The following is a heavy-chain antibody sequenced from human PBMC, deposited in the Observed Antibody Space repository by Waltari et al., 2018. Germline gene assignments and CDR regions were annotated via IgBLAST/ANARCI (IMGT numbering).Heavy chain of an antibody. D-gene: IGHD2-2*01. Sequence: EVQLVESGGGLVKPGGSLRLSCAASGFTFSSYSMHWVRQAPGKGLEWVSSISSSSSYIYYADSVKGRFTISRDNAKNSLYLQMNSLRAEDTAVYYCARVRVVVPAAGSYYYYYMDVWGKGTTVTVSS. V-gene: IGHV3-21*01. CDR3: ARVRVVVPAAGSYYYYYMDV. CDR2: ISSSSSYI. J-gene: IGHJ6*03. CDR1: GFTFSSYS.